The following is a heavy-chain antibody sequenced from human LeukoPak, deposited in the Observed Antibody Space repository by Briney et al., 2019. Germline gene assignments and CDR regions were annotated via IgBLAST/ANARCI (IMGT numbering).Heavy chain of an antibody. CDR3: ASKVATIWAASGWFDP. Sequence: SETLSLTCTVSGGSISSYYWSWIRQPAGKGLEWIGRIHTSGSTNYSPSLKSRVTISVDTSKNQFSLKLSSVTAADTAVYYCASKVATIWAASGWFDPWGQGTLVTVSS. CDR1: GGSISSYY. V-gene: IGHV4-4*07. CDR2: IHTSGST. D-gene: IGHD5-12*01. J-gene: IGHJ5*02.